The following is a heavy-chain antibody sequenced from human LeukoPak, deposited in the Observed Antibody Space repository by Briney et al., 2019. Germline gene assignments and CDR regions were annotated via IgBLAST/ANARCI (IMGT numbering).Heavy chain of an antibody. V-gene: IGHV1-46*01. Sequence: ASVTVSCKSFGYTFTSNYMHWVRQAPGQGPEWMGVISPSGGSTTYAQKFQGRVTLTRDMSTSTDYSELSSLRSEDTAVYYCARDNSVRDEAWWFNPWGQGTLVTVSS. CDR2: ISPSGGST. J-gene: IGHJ5*02. CDR1: GYTFTSNY. CDR3: ARDNSVRDEAWWFNP. D-gene: IGHD5-24*01.